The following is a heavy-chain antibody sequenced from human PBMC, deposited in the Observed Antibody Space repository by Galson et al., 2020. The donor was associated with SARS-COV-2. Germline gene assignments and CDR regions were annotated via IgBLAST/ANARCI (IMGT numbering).Heavy chain of an antibody. CDR1: GFTFSNYS. J-gene: IGHJ4*01. D-gene: IGHD2-2*01. CDR3: ASYCSSSSCYKGANDY. CDR2: ISSTSNTI. Sequence: GGSLRLSCAASGFTFSNYSMNWVRQAPGKGLEWVSYISSTSNTIYYADSVKGRFTISRDNAKNSLYLQMNSLRAEDTAVYYCASYCSSSSCYKGANDYWGHGTLVTVSS. V-gene: IGHV3-48*01.